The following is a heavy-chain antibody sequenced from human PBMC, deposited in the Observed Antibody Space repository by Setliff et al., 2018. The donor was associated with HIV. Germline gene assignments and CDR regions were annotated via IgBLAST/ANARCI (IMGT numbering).Heavy chain of an antibody. CDR2: IYTSGST. Sequence: TVSGVSISSGSYYWSWIRQSAGKGLEWTGRIYTSGSTNDNPSLKSRITISVDTSNNQFSLRLSSVTAADTAVYYCARDKGYYYMDVWGKGITVTVSS. V-gene: IGHV4-61*02. CDR3: ARDKGYYYMDV. CDR1: GVSISSGSYY. J-gene: IGHJ6*03.